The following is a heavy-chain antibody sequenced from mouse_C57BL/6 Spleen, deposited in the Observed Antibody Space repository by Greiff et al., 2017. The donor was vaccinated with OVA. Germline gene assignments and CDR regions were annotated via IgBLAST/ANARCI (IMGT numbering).Heavy chain of an antibody. V-gene: IGHV1-81*01. CDR2: IYPRSGNT. Sequence: VQLQQSGAELARPGASVKLSCKASGYTFTSYGISWVKQRTGQGLEWIGEIYPRSGNTYYNEKFKGKATLTADKSSSTAYMELRSLTSEDSAVYFCASLITTVVGGFAYWDQGTLVTVSA. D-gene: IGHD1-1*01. J-gene: IGHJ3*01. CDR1: GYTFTSYG. CDR3: ASLITTVVGGFAY.